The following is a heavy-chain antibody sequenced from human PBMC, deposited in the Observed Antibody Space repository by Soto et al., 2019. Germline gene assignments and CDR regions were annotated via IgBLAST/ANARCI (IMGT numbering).Heavy chain of an antibody. V-gene: IGHV4-39*01. J-gene: IGHJ1*01. Sequence: SETLSLTCTVSGGSISSSSYYWVWIRQPPGKGLEWIGSIYYSGSTYYNPSLKSRVTISVDTSKNQFSLKLSSVTAADTAVYYCARPGLYSSSSDYYFQHWGQGTLVTVSS. CDR3: ARPGLYSSSSDYYFQH. D-gene: IGHD6-13*01. CDR1: GGSISSSSYY. CDR2: IYYSGST.